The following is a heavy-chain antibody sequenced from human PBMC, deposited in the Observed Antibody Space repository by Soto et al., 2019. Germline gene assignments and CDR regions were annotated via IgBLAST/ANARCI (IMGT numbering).Heavy chain of an antibody. V-gene: IGHV1-8*01. D-gene: IGHD5-12*01. Sequence: QVQLVQSGAEVKKPGASVKFSCKASGYTFTRYDINWVRQATGQGLEWMGWMNPNSGNTGYAQKFQGRVTVTRNTSISTAYMELSSLRSEDTAVYYCARASLYGGYVPRDSWGHGTLVTVSS. CDR1: GYTFTRYD. CDR3: ARASLYGGYVPRDS. CDR2: MNPNSGNT. J-gene: IGHJ5*01.